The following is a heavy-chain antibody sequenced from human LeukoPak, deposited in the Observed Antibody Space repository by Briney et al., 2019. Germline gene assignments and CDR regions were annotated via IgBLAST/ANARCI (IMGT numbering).Heavy chain of an antibody. V-gene: IGHV4-59*08. Sequence: SETLSLTCTVSGGSISSYYWSWIRQPPGKGLEWIGNIYYSGSTNYNPSLKSRVTISVDTSKNQFSLKLSSVTAADTAVYYCARHIVATNDAFDIWGQGTMVTVSS. D-gene: IGHD5-12*01. CDR2: IYYSGST. CDR3: ARHIVATNDAFDI. CDR1: GGSISSYY. J-gene: IGHJ3*02.